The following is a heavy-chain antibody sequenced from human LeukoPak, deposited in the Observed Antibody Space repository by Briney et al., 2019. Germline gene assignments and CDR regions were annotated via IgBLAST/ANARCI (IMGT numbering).Heavy chain of an antibody. V-gene: IGHV4-59*01. CDR3: ARKTTLTGYSSGLGFNY. CDR1: GGSISGWY. CDR2: IYDSGTT. D-gene: IGHD6-19*01. J-gene: IGHJ4*02. Sequence: SETLSLTCAVSGGSISGWYWSWIRQPPGKGLEWIGHIYDSGTTNYNPSLKSRVTMSVDSSKNQFSLKLTSVTAADTAVYYCARKTTLTGYSSGLGFNYWGQGTLVTVSS.